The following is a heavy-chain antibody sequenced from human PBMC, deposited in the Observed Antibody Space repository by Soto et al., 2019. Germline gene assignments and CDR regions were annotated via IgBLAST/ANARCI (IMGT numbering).Heavy chain of an antibody. CDR3: ARGGRDGYNYYYYYGMDV. J-gene: IGHJ6*02. CDR1: GYTFTGYY. D-gene: IGHD5-12*01. CDR2: INPNSGGT. V-gene: IGHV1-2*04. Sequence: ASVKVSCKASGYTFTGYYMHWVRQAPGQGLEWMGWINPNSGGTNYAQKFQGWVTMTRDTSISTAYMELSRLRSDDTAVYYCARGGRDGYNYYYYYGMDVWGQGTTVTVSS.